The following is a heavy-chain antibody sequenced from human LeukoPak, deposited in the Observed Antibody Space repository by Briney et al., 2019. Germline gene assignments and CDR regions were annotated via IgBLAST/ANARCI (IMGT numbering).Heavy chain of an antibody. D-gene: IGHD5-12*01. CDR2: MNPNSGNT. V-gene: IGHV1-8*01. J-gene: IGHJ6*02. Sequence: GASVKVSCKASGYTFTSYDINWVRQATGQGLEWMGWMNPNSGNTGYAQKFQGRVTMTRNTSISTAYMELSSLRSEDTAVYYCARASNSAKWLRYHYYYGMDVWGQGTTVTVSS. CDR1: GYTFTSYD. CDR3: ARASNSAKWLRYHYYYGMDV.